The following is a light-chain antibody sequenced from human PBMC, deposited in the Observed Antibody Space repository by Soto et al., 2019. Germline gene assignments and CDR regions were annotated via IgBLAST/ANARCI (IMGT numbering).Light chain of an antibody. CDR2: KAS. V-gene: IGKV1-5*03. J-gene: IGKJ1*01. CDR1: QSISMW. CDR3: QQYNHYQWT. Sequence: DVQMTQSPSTLSASVGDSVTITCRASQSISMWLAWYQQKAGKAPNLLIYKASSLEGGVTSRFSGSGSGTEFTLTISSLQSDDFATYYCQQYNHYQWTFGQGTKVEV.